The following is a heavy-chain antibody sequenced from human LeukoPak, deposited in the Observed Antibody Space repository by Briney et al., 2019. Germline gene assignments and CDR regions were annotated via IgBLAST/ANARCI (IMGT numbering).Heavy chain of an antibody. CDR2: INRDGSDK. CDR3: AKDVGGRLGP. CDR1: GFTFSRYW. V-gene: IGHV3-7*03. J-gene: IGHJ5*02. D-gene: IGHD1-26*01. Sequence: PGGSLRLSCAASGFTFSRYWMTWVRQAPGKGLEWVANINRDGSDKYYVDSVKGRFTISRDSARNTLFLQMNGLRLDDSAIYYCAKDVGGRLGPWGQGALVTVSS.